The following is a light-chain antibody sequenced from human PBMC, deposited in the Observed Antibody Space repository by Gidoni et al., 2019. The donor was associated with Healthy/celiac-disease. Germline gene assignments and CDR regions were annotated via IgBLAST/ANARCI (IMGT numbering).Light chain of an antibody. Sequence: STLCTPVEDTESTSFRASQSISGGLACYNQKHEKAPMSLIYKTSSVGSGVPSKFSAGVSGAQFTLTITSLRPVDFVPHNCQQYNRYPWTFGRGTKVEIK. J-gene: IGKJ1*01. CDR1: QSISGG. CDR3: QQYNRYPWT. CDR2: KTS. V-gene: IGKV1-5*03.